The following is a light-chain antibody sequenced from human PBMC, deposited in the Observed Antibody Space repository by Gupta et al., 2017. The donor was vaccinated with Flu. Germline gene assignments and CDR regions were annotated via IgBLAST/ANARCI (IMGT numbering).Light chain of an antibody. Sequence: SLGERATINCKSSQNILYSSNNNNYLAWYQQKPGQPPKLLIYWASTRESGVPDRFSGSGSGTDFTLTIGSLQAEDVAVYYCQQYYSHPRTFGQGTKVEIK. CDR2: WAS. V-gene: IGKV4-1*01. J-gene: IGKJ1*01. CDR3: QQYYSHPRT. CDR1: QNILYSSNNNNY.